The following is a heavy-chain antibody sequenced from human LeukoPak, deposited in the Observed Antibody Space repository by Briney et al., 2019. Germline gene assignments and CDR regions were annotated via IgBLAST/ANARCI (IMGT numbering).Heavy chain of an antibody. CDR1: GGSFTCYY. J-gene: IGHJ4*02. D-gene: IGHD2-2*01. Sequence: SETLSLTCAVYGGSFTCYYGSWIRQPPGKGLEWIGEINHSGSTNYNPSLKSRVTISVDTSKNQFSLKLSSVTAADTAVYYCARRARYYSSCPIGSHFDYWGQGTLVTVSS. CDR3: ARRARYYSSCPIGSHFDY. V-gene: IGHV4-34*01. CDR2: INHSGST.